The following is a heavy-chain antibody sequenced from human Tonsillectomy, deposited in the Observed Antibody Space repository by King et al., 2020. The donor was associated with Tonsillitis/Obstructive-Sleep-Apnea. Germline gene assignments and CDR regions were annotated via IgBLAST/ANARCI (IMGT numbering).Heavy chain of an antibody. Sequence: VQLVESGGGLVQPGGSLRLSCAASGFTVSSNYMSWVRQAPGKGLEWVSVIYSGGSTYYADSVKGRFTISRDNSKNTLYLQMNSLRAEDTAVYYCARAHDYGDYVLDYWGQGTLDTVSS. CDR3: ARAHDYGDYVLDY. J-gene: IGHJ4*02. D-gene: IGHD4-17*01. CDR2: IYSGGST. V-gene: IGHV3-66*01. CDR1: GFTVSSNY.